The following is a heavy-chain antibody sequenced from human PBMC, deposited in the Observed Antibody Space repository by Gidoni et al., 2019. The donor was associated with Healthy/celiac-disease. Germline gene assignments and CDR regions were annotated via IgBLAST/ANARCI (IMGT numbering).Heavy chain of an antibody. CDR3: ARVDSSSSPADYYYY. Sequence: QVQLVESGGGVVQPGRSLRLSCAASGFTFSSYAMHWVRQAPGKGLEWVAVISYDGSNKYYADSVKGRFTISRDNSKNTLYLQMNSLRAEDTAVYYCARVDSSSSPADYYYY. J-gene: IGHJ6*03. D-gene: IGHD6-6*01. CDR1: GFTFSSYA. CDR2: ISYDGSNK. V-gene: IGHV3-30*04.